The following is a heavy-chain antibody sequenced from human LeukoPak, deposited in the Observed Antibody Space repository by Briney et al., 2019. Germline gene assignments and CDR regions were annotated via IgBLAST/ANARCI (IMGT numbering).Heavy chain of an antibody. Sequence: GSLRLSCAASGFTFSDYYMSWIRQAPGKGLEWVSYINSGSTYTIYADSVKGRFTISRDNAKKSLYLQMNSLRAEDTAVYYCARAGYSSTSRIDYWGQGTLVTVSS. V-gene: IGHV3-11*06. CDR2: INSGSTYT. J-gene: IGHJ4*02. D-gene: IGHD5-18*01. CDR1: GFTFSDYY. CDR3: ARAGYSSTSRIDY.